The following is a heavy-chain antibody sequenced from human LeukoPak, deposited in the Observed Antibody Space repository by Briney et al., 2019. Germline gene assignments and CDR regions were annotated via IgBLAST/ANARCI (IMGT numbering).Heavy chain of an antibody. Sequence: GASVKVSCKASGYTFTGYYMHWVRQAPGQGLEWMGWMNPNSGNTGYAQKFQGRVTMTKNTSISTAYMELSSLRSEDTAVYYCARLGYEAAGPNYYYYMDVWGKGTTVTVSS. V-gene: IGHV1-8*02. CDR1: GYTFTGYY. D-gene: IGHD2-15*01. J-gene: IGHJ6*03. CDR3: ARLGYEAAGPNYYYYMDV. CDR2: MNPNSGNT.